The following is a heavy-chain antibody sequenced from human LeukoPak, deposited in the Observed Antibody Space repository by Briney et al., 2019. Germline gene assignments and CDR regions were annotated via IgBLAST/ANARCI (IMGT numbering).Heavy chain of an antibody. J-gene: IGHJ4*02. D-gene: IGHD2-2*01. CDR1: GFTFSSYA. Sequence: GGSLRLSCADSGFTFSSYAMSWVRQAPGKGLEWVSAISDSGGSTYYADSVKGRFTISRDNSKNTVYLQMNSLRAHDTAVYYCAKDRPGCSSTSCYYQFDYLGEGTLVIASS. CDR2: ISDSGGST. V-gene: IGHV3-23*01. CDR3: AKDRPGCSSTSCYYQFDY.